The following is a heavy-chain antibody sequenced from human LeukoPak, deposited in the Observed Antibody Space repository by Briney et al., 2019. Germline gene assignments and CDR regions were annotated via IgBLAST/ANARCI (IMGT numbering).Heavy chain of an antibody. J-gene: IGHJ5*02. CDR3: ANRDYSKVVIDP. V-gene: IGHV3-30*02. Sequence: GGSLRLSCAASGFTFSSYGMHWVRQAPGKGLEWVAFIRYDGSNKYYADSVKGRFTISRDNSKNTLYLQMNSLRAEDTAVYYCANRDYSKVVIDPWGQGTLVTVSS. CDR1: GFTFSSYG. CDR2: IRYDGSNK. D-gene: IGHD4-11*01.